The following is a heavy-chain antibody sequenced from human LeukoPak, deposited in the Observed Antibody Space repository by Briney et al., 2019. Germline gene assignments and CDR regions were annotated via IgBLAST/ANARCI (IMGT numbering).Heavy chain of an antibody. CDR2: ISSSSSYI. CDR3: ARDWGSSGWRHYYYGMDV. Sequence: PGRSLRLSCAASGFTFSSYSMNWVRQAPGKGLEWVSSISSSSSYIYYADSVKGRFTISRDNAKNSLYLQMNSLRAEDTAVYYCARDWGSSGWRHYYYGMDVWGKGTTVTVSS. D-gene: IGHD6-19*01. CDR1: GFTFSSYS. J-gene: IGHJ6*04. V-gene: IGHV3-21*01.